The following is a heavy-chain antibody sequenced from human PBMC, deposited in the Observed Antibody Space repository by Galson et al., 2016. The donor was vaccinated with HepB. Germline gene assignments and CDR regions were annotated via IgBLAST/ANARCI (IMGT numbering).Heavy chain of an antibody. CDR1: GFTFSNYP. CDR3: AKGGFRRLDT. V-gene: IGHV3-23*01. Sequence: SLRLACAASGFTFSNYPMTWVRPAPGRGLDWVSSIDGGGGGRTYYADSVKGRFIISRDNSKTALYLQMNSLRAEDTAVYYCAKGGFRRLDTWGQGTLVTVSS. J-gene: IGHJ5*02. D-gene: IGHD3-10*01. CDR2: IDGGGGGRT.